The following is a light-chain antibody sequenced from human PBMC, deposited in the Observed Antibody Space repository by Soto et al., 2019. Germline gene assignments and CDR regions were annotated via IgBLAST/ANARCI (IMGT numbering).Light chain of an antibody. CDR1: QGVTNSY. J-gene: IGKJ1*01. CDR2: YAS. Sequence: EIVLTQSPGTLSLSPGERATLSCRASQGVTNSYLAWYQQKPGQAPRLLISYASSRATGIPDRFSGSGSGTDFTLTISRLEPEDFAVYYCHQYTRPPWTFGQGTKVEVK. V-gene: IGKV3-20*01. CDR3: HQYTRPPWT.